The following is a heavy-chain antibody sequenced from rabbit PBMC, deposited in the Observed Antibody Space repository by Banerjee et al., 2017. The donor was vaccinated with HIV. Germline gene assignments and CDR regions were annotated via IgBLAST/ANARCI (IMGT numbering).Heavy chain of an antibody. J-gene: IGHJ4*01. D-gene: IGHD1-1*01. CDR2: IGAGTGVT. V-gene: IGHV1S45*01. CDR1: GFSFSSGYY. CDR3: TRGIISVYIL. Sequence: QEQLVESGGGLVQPEGSLTLTCTASGFSFSSGYYMCWVRQAPGKGLEWIACIGAGTGVTYYATWAKGRFTISRTSSTTVTLQMTSLTAADTATYFCTRGIISVYILWGPGTLVTVS.